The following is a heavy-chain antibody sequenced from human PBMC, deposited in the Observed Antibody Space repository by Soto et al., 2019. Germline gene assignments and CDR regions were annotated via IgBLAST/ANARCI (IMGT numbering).Heavy chain of an antibody. CDR3: ARDNGQGLVSD. CDR1: GYIFTSYG. CDR2: VSTYNGNT. Sequence: QVQLVQSGAEVKKPGASVKVSCKASGYIFTSYGISWVRQAPGQGLEWVGRVSTYNGNTKYAQKLQGRVTMTTDTSASITYMELGSLRSDDTAVYYCARDNGQGLVSDWGQGALVTVSS. D-gene: IGHD6-19*01. J-gene: IGHJ1*01. V-gene: IGHV1-18*01.